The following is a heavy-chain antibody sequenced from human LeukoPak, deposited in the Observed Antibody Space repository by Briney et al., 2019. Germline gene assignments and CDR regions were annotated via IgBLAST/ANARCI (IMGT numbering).Heavy chain of an antibody. CDR2: INPNSGGT. V-gene: IGHV1-2*02. CDR1: GYTFTGYY. J-gene: IGHJ4*02. Sequence: ASVKVSCKASGYTFTGYYMHWVRQAPGQGLEWMGWINPNSGGTNYAQNFQGRVTMTTDTSTSTAYMELRSLRSDDTAVYYCARDGLTTVTTPIDYWGQGTLVTVSS. CDR3: ARDGLTTVTTPIDY. D-gene: IGHD4-17*01.